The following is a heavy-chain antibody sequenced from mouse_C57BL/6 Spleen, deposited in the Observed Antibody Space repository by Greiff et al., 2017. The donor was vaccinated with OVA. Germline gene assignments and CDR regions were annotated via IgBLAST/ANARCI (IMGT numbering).Heavy chain of an antibody. D-gene: IGHD1-1*01. CDR3: ASHYYGSVYYAMDD. V-gene: IGHV1-72*01. CDR2: IDPNGGGT. J-gene: IGHJ4*01. Sequence: QVQLQQPGAELVKPGASVKLSCKASGYTFTSYWMHWVKQRPGRGLEWIGRIDPNGGGTKYNEKFKSKATLTVDKPSSTAYMQLSSLTSEDSAVYYCASHYYGSVYYAMDDWGQGTSVTVSS. CDR1: GYTFTSYW.